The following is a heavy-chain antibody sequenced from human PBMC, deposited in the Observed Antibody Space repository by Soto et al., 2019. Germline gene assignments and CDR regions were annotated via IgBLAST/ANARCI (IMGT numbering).Heavy chain of an antibody. CDR3: ARHAKRYCSSTSCYIRVGAFDI. CDR2: IYYSGST. J-gene: IGHJ3*02. V-gene: IGHV4-39*01. CDR1: GGSISSSSYY. Sequence: SETLSLTCTFSGGSISSSSYYWGWIRQPPGKGLEWIGSIYYSGSTYYNPSLKSRVTISVDTSKNQFSLKLSSVTAADTAVYYCARHAKRYCSSTSCYIRVGAFDIWGQGTIVTVS. D-gene: IGHD2-2*02.